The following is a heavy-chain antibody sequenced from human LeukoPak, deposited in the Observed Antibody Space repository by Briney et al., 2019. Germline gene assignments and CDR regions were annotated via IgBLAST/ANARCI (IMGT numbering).Heavy chain of an antibody. V-gene: IGHV3-7*03. J-gene: IGHJ4*02. CDR3: AKDWTSHNGVYDCLDF. D-gene: IGHD3-16*01. Sequence: GGSLRLSCAASGFTFSSYWMSWVRQAPGKGLEWVANIKQDGSEKYYVDSVKGRFTISRDNARYTLYLQMNRLRAEDSALYYCAKDWTSHNGVYDCLDFWGQGTQVTVSS. CDR2: IKQDGSEK. CDR1: GFTFSSYW.